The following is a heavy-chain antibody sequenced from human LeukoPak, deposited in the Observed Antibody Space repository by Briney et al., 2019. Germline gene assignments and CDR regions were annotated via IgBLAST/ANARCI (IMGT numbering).Heavy chain of an antibody. J-gene: IGHJ4*02. CDR1: GGSISSGDYY. CDR2: IYYSGST. CDR3: ASWYYDFWSGYRCGFGY. Sequence: PSETLSLTCTVSGGSISSGDYYWSWIRQPPGKGLEWIGYIYYSGSTYYNPSLKSRVTISVDTSKNQFSLKLSSVTAADTAVYYCASWYYDFWSGYRCGFGYWGQGTLVTVSS. V-gene: IGHV4-30-4*08. D-gene: IGHD3-3*01.